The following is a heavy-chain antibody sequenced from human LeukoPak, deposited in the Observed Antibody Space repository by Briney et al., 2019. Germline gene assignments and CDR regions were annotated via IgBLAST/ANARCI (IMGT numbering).Heavy chain of an antibody. J-gene: IGHJ4*02. CDR2: IYYSGSA. Sequence: PSETLSLTCTVSGRSISGFYWGWIRQPPGKGLEWIGCIYYSGSANYNPSLKSRVTMSVDMSKNQFSLKLSSVTAADTAFYYCVIERDSSGWFDYWGQGALVTVSS. CDR1: GRSISGFY. CDR3: VIERDSSGWFDY. D-gene: IGHD6-19*01. V-gene: IGHV4-59*01.